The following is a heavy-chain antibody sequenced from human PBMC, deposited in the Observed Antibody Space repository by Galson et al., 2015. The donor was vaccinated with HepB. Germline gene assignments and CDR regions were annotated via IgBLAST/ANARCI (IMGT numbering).Heavy chain of an antibody. J-gene: IGHJ4*02. CDR1: GFTFSSYA. CDR2: ISSNGGST. CDR3: ARDRAYSSSWFDY. D-gene: IGHD6-13*01. V-gene: IGHV3-64D*06. Sequence: SLRLSCAASGFTFSSYAMHWVRQAPGKGLEYVSAISSNGGSTYYADSVKGRFTISRDNSKNTLYLQMSSLRAEDTAVYYCARDRAYSSSWFDYWGQGTLVTVSS.